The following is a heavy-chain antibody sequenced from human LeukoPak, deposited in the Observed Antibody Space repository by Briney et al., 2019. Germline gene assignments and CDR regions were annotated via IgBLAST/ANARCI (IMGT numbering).Heavy chain of an antibody. CDR3: TSTTMVRGVIRYYYMDV. CDR2: IAVGSGNT. J-gene: IGHJ6*03. CDR1: GFTFTSSA. V-gene: IGHV1-58*02. D-gene: IGHD3-10*01. Sequence: SVKVSCKASGFTFTSSAMQWVRQARGQRLEWIGWIAVGSGNTNYAQKFQERVTITRDMSTSTAYMELSSLRSEDTAVYYCTSTTMVRGVIRYYYMDVWGKGTTVTVSS.